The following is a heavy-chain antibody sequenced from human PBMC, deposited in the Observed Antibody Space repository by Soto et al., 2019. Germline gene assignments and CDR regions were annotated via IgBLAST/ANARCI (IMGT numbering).Heavy chain of an antibody. V-gene: IGHV1-69*01. CDR3: ARDYYDSRGYPGY. Sequence: QVQLVQSGAEVKKPGSSVKVSCEASGGTFRSYGITWVRQAPGQGLEWMGGIIPIFGTTNYAQKFQGRVTITADESTNIAYMELSSLRSEDTAVYYCARDYYDSRGYPGYWGQGTLVTVSS. D-gene: IGHD3-22*01. CDR2: IIPIFGTT. J-gene: IGHJ4*02. CDR1: GGTFRSYG.